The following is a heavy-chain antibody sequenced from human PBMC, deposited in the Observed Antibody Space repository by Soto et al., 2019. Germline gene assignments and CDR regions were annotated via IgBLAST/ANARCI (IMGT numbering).Heavy chain of an antibody. CDR2: IYYSGST. Sequence: PSETLSLTCTVSGGSISSGDYYWSWIRQPPGKGLEWIGYIYYSGSTYYNPSLKSRVTISADTSKNQFSLKLSSVTAADTAVYYCASALRLGELSSHDAFDIWGQGTMVTVSS. CDR3: ASALRLGELSSHDAFDI. CDR1: GGSISSGDYY. D-gene: IGHD3-16*02. V-gene: IGHV4-30-4*01. J-gene: IGHJ3*02.